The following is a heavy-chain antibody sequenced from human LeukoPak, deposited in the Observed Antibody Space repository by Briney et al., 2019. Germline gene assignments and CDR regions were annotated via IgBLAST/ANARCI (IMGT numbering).Heavy chain of an antibody. J-gene: IGHJ3*01. D-gene: IGHD4-23*01. CDR2: IYSGGST. CDR1: GLTVSSHY. V-gene: IGHV3-66*01. Sequence: PGGSLRLSCAASGLTVSSHYMSWVRQAPGKGLEWVSVIYSGGSTYYADSVKGRFTISRDNSKNTLYLQLNSLRVEDTAVYYCARGGVATAWGAFDVWGQGTTVIVSS. CDR3: ARGGVATAWGAFDV.